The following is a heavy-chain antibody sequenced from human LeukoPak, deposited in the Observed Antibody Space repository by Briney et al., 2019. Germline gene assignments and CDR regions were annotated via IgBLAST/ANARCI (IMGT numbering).Heavy chain of an antibody. CDR3: AGSSWYEESFDY. J-gene: IGHJ4*02. Sequence: SGTLSLTCAVSGYSLSSGYYWGWIRQPPGKGLEWIGSIYHSGSTYYNPSLKIRVTISVDTSKNQFSLKLSSVTAAATAVYYCAGSSWYEESFDYWRQGTLVTVSS. CDR2: IYHSGST. CDR1: GYSLSSGYY. D-gene: IGHD6-13*01. V-gene: IGHV4-38-2*01.